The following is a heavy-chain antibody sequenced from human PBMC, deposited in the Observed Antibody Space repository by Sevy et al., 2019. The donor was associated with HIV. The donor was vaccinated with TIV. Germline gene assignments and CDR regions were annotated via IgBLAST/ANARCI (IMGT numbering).Heavy chain of an antibody. D-gene: IGHD2-2*01. Sequence: SETLSLTCAVSGGSFSGYFWNWIRQSPGKGLEWIGEINHTGSLKYNPSLKSRVTISVDASTSQFSLHLRSVTAADTAVYYCARGRQAYVVVVPSTVPFDYWGRGTLVTVSS. CDR3: ARGRQAYVVVVPSTVPFDY. CDR2: INHTGSL. CDR1: GGSFSGYF. V-gene: IGHV4-34*01. J-gene: IGHJ4*02.